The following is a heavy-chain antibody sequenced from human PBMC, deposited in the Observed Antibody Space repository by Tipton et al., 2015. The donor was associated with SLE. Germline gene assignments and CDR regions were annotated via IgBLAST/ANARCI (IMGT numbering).Heavy chain of an antibody. J-gene: IGHJ4*02. CDR3: ARMGTTVTVDY. V-gene: IGHV4-39*07. CDR1: GAFISSGSYY. CDR2: INHSGST. Sequence: TLSLTCTVSGAFISSGSYYWSWIRQPPGKGLEWIGEINHSGSTNYNPSLKSRVTISVDTSKNQFSLKLSSGTAADTAVYYCARMGTTVTVDYWGQGTLVTVSS. D-gene: IGHD4-17*01.